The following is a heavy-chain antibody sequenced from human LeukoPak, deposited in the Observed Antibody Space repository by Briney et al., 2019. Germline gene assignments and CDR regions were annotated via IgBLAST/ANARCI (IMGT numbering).Heavy chain of an antibody. J-gene: IGHJ4*02. Sequence: SGTLSLTCAVSGGSISSSNWWSWVRQPPGKGLEWIGEIYHSGSTNYNPSLKSRVTISVDKSKNQFSLKLSSVTAADTAVYYCARSYGDYGLGYHYFDYWGQGTLVTVSS. CDR1: GGSISSSNW. D-gene: IGHD4-17*01. V-gene: IGHV4-4*02. CDR3: ARSYGDYGLGYHYFDY. CDR2: IYHSGST.